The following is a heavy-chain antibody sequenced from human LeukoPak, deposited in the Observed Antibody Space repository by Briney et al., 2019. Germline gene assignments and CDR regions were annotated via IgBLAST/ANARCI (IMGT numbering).Heavy chain of an antibody. Sequence: GGSLRLSCAASGFALTSYAMSWVSQAPGQGLEWVSSISISGVSTYYADSVRGRFTISRDNSKDTLYLQMHSLRADDTAVYYCTRRGPSEWGAFDFWGQGTLVTVFS. CDR3: TRRGPSEWGAFDF. D-gene: IGHD1-26*01. V-gene: IGHV3-23*01. CDR1: GFALTSYA. CDR2: ISISGVST. J-gene: IGHJ4*02.